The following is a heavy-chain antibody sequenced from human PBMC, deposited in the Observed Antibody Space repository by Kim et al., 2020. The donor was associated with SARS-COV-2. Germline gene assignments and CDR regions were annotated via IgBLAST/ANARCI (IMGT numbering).Heavy chain of an antibody. CDR1: GFTFSSYS. CDR3: AAGYCSSTSCSNWFDP. V-gene: IGHV3-21*01. J-gene: IGHJ5*02. CDR2: ISSSSSYI. D-gene: IGHD2-2*01. Sequence: GGSLRLSCAASGFTFSSYSMNWVRQAPGKGLEWVSSISSSSSYIYYADSVKGRFTISRDNAKNSLYLQTNSLRAEDTAVYYCAAGYCSSTSCSNWFDPWGQGTLVTVSS.